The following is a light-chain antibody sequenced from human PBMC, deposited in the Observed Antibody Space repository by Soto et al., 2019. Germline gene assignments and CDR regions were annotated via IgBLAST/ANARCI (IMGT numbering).Light chain of an antibody. CDR2: LGS. CDR1: QSLLHSNGYNY. CDR3: IQSVQFPWT. Sequence: DIVMTQSPLSLPVIPGEPASISCRPSQSLLHSNGYNYLDWYVQKPGQSPQLLIYLGSNRASGVAHRISGSGSGTDFTLKISRVGAEDGGVYYCIQSVQFPWTFGGGPKVEI. V-gene: IGKV2-28*01. J-gene: IGKJ1*01.